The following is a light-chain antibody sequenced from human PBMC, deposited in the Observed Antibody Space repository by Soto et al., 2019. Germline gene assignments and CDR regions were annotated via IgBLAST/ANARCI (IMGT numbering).Light chain of an antibody. CDR3: QQYGSSPRYT. CDR2: DAS. J-gene: IGKJ2*01. V-gene: IGKV3D-20*01. CDR1: QGVSSSY. Sequence: EIVLTQSPATLSLSPGERATLSCGASQGVSSSYLAWYQQKPGLAPRLLIYDASTRATGIPDRFSGSGSGTDFTLTISRLEPEDFAVYYCQQYGSSPRYTFGQGTKLEIK.